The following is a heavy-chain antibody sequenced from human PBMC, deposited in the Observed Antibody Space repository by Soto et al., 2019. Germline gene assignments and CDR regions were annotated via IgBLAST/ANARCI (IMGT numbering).Heavy chain of an antibody. Sequence: SETLSLTCTVSGGSISNYYWSWIRPPPGKGLEWIGYIYYSGSTNYNPSLKSRVTISVDTSKNQFSLKLSSVTAADTAVYYCARHRYSYGVYYFDYWGQGTLVTVSS. CDR2: IYYSGST. V-gene: IGHV4-59*08. J-gene: IGHJ4*02. CDR3: ARHRYSYGVYYFDY. CDR1: GGSISNYY. D-gene: IGHD5-18*01.